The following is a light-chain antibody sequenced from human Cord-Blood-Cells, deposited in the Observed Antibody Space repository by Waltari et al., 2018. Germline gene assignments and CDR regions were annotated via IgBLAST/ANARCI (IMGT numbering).Light chain of an antibody. CDR1: QSISIY. V-gene: IGKV1-39*01. Sequence: DIQMTQSPSSLSASVGDRVPITCLASQSISIYLNWYQQKPGKAPKLLIYAASSLQSGVPSRFSGIVSGTDFTLTISSLQPEDFATYYCQQSYSTPYTFGQGTKLEIK. CDR3: QQSYSTPYT. J-gene: IGKJ2*01. CDR2: AAS.